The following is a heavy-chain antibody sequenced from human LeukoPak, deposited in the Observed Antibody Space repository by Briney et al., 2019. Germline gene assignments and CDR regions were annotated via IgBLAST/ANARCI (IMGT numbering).Heavy chain of an antibody. CDR1: GGTFSSYA. CDR2: IIPIFGTA. V-gene: IGHV1-69*05. D-gene: IGHD3-3*01. CDR3: ARASVQGKPYDFWSGYPDYYYFMDV. J-gene: IGHJ6*03. Sequence: GASVKVSCKASGGTFSSYAISWVRQAPGQGLEWMGGIIPIFGTANYAQKFQGRVTITTDESTSTAYMELSSLRSEDTAVYYCARASVQGKPYDFWSGYPDYYYFMDVWGKGTTVTVSS.